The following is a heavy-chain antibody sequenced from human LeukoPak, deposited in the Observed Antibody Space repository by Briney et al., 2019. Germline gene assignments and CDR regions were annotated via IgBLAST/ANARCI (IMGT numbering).Heavy chain of an antibody. CDR3: ARGSGGAAAGLDY. V-gene: IGHV4-30-4*01. D-gene: IGHD6-13*01. CDR2: IYYSGST. CDR1: GGSISSGDYY. Sequence: SQTLSLTCTVSGGSISSGDYYWSWLRQPPGTGLEWIGYIYYSGSTYYNPSLKSRVTISVDTSKNQFSLKLSSVTAADTAVYYCARGSGGAAAGLDYWGQGTLVTVSS. J-gene: IGHJ4*02.